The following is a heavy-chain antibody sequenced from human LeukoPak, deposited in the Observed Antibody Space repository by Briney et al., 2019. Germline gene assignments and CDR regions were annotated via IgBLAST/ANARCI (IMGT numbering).Heavy chain of an antibody. D-gene: IGHD2-2*01. CDR2: INHSGST. J-gene: IGHJ5*02. V-gene: IGHV4-34*01. CDR1: GGSFSGYY. CDR3: ARGQEVKSADIVVVPAAKVWFDP. Sequence: SETLSLTCAVYGGSFSGYYWSWIRQPPGKGLEWIGEINHSGSTNYNPSLKSRVTISVDTPKNQSSLTLSSVPAADTAVYYCARGQEVKSADIVVVPAAKVWFDPWGQGTLVTVSS.